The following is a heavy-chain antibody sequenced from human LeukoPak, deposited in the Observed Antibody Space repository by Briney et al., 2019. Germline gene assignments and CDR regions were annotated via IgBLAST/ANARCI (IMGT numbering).Heavy chain of an antibody. CDR2: ISYDGNNK. CDR3: ARDLGLWGYYMDV. J-gene: IGHJ6*03. Sequence: PGGSLRLSCAASGFTFSSYAMHWARQAPGKGLEWVTVISYDGNNKYYADSVKGRFTISRDNSKNTLYLQMNSLRAEDTAVYYCARDLGLWGYYMDVWGKGTTVTISS. V-gene: IGHV3-30*04. D-gene: IGHD7-27*01. CDR1: GFTFSSYA.